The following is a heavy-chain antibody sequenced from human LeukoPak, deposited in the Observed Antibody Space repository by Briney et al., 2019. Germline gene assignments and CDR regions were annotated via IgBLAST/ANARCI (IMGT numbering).Heavy chain of an antibody. Sequence: VASVKVSCKASGYTFTSYGISWVRQAPGQGLEWMGWISAYNGNTNYAQKLQGRVTMTTDTSTSTAYMELRSLRSDDTAVYYCARATTRSVWFGELPYYFDYWGQGTLVTVSS. D-gene: IGHD3-10*01. CDR2: ISAYNGNT. CDR3: ARATTRSVWFGELPYYFDY. CDR1: GYTFTSYG. J-gene: IGHJ4*02. V-gene: IGHV1-18*01.